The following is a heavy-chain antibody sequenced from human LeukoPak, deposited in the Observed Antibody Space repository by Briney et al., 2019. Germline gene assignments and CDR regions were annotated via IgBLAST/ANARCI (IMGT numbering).Heavy chain of an antibody. D-gene: IGHD7-27*01. CDR1: RFTFSVYS. Sequence: PGGSLRLSCAASRFTFSVYSMHWVRQAPGKGPEYIAAISGNGDTTYYANSVKGRFIISRDNSKNTLYLQTGSLRVDDRAVYYCAREGSPGSLDFWGQGTLVTVSS. J-gene: IGHJ4*02. CDR2: ISGNGDTT. V-gene: IGHV3-64*01. CDR3: AREGSPGSLDF.